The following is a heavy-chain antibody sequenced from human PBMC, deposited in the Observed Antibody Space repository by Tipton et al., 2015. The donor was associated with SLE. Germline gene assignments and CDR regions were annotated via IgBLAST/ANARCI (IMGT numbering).Heavy chain of an antibody. CDR1: GRSFMSTSYY. V-gene: IGHV4-39*07. CDR3: ARGVLGGSYPY. Sequence: TLSLTCTVSGRSFMSTSYYWAWIRQPPGRGLEWIGSIYYTGSTFYNPSLESRVTISIDTSQKQFSLKLSSVTAADTAVYYCARGVLGGSYPYWGQGTLVTVSS. D-gene: IGHD1-26*01. CDR2: IYYTGST. J-gene: IGHJ4*02.